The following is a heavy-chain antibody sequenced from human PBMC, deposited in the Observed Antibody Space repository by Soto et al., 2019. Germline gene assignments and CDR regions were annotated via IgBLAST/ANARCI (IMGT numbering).Heavy chain of an antibody. CDR3: ASVDTAMVTGPESDI. D-gene: IGHD5-18*01. Sequence: PGESLKISCKGSGYSFTSYWISWVRQMPGKGLERMGRIDPSDSYTNYSPSFQGHVTISADKSISTAYLQWSSLKASDTAMYYCASVDTAMVTGPESDIWGQGTMVTVSS. J-gene: IGHJ3*02. CDR1: GYSFTSYW. V-gene: IGHV5-10-1*01. CDR2: IDPSDSYT.